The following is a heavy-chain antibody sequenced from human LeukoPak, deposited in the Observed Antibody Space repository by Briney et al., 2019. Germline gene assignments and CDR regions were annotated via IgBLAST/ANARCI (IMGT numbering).Heavy chain of an antibody. V-gene: IGHV4-61*01. CDR2: MYYSGST. CDR1: GGSGSSGSYY. D-gene: IGHD3-22*01. CDR3: ARDFYYDSSGYYDALDI. J-gene: IGHJ3*02. Sequence: SETLSLTCTVSGGSGSSGSYYWSWIRQPPGKGLEWIGYMYYSGSTSYNPSLKSRVTISVDTSKNQFSLKLSSVAAADTAVYYCARDFYYDSSGYYDALDIWGQGTMVTVSS.